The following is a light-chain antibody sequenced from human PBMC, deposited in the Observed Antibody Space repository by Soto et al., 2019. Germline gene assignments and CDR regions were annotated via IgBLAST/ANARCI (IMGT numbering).Light chain of an antibody. CDR2: GNS. Sequence: QSVLTQPPSVSGAPGQRVTIYCTGSSSNIGAGYDVHWYQQLPGTAPKLLISGNSNRPSGVPDRFSGSKSGTSASLAITGLQAEDEADYYCQSYDSSLSAWVFGGGTKLTVL. J-gene: IGLJ3*02. CDR1: SSNIGAGYD. V-gene: IGLV1-40*01. CDR3: QSYDSSLSAWV.